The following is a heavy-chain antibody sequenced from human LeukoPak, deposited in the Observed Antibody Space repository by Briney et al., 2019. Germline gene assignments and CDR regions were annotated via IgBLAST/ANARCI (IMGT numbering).Heavy chain of an antibody. CDR2: IYPGDSDT. CDR3: ARQPSTVTTIRSGLDY. Sequence: GESLKISCKGSGYSFTSYWTGWVRQMPGKGLEWMGIIYPGDSDTRYSPSFQGQVTISADKSISTAYLQWSSLKASDTAMYYCARQPSTVTTIRSGLDYWGQGTLVTVSS. V-gene: IGHV5-51*01. D-gene: IGHD4-17*01. J-gene: IGHJ4*02. CDR1: GYSFTSYW.